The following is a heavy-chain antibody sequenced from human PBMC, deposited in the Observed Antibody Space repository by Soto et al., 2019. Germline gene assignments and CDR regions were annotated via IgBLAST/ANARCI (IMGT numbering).Heavy chain of an antibody. CDR3: AKGMNYDYNYSLDV. J-gene: IGHJ6*02. CDR2: ISYDGSNK. CDR1: GFTFGTYA. Sequence: QVQLVESGGGVDQPGRSLRLSCAASGFTFGTYAMHWVRQAPGQGLEWVAVISYDGSNKYYADSVRGRFTISRDKTKNTVYLQMNSLRAEDTAVYYCAKGMNYDYNYSLDVWGQGTTVTVSS. V-gene: IGHV3-30*18.